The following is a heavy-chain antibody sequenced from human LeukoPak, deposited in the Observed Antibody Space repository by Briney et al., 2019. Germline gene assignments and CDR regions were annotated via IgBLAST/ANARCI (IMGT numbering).Heavy chain of an antibody. D-gene: IGHD1-26*01. CDR3: AREKYGGSNDY. CDR2: IYYSGST. CDR1: GGSISGYY. V-gene: IGHV4-59*13. J-gene: IGHJ4*02. Sequence: SETLSLTCAVSGGSISGYYWSWIRQPPGKGLEWICYIYYSGSTKYNPSLKSRVTISVDTSKNQFSLRLNSVTAADTAMYYCAREKYGGSNDYWGQGTLVTVSS.